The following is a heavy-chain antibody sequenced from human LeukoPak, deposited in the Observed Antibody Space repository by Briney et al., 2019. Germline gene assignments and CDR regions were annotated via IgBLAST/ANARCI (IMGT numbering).Heavy chain of an antibody. D-gene: IGHD1-1*01. CDR2: ISYDGSNK. Sequence: GMSLTLSCAASGFTFNIYAMQCVRQAPGKGREGVIVISYDGSNKYHTDSVKGRFTISRDNYKNTLYLQMNSLSAEDTAVYYCARGRATTLDYWGQGTLVTVSS. V-gene: IGHV3-30-3*01. CDR1: GFTFNIYA. CDR3: ARGRATTLDY. J-gene: IGHJ4*02.